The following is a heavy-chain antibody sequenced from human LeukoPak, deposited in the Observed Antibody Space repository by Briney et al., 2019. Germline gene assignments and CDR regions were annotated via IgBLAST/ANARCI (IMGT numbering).Heavy chain of an antibody. D-gene: IGHD2-2*01. CDR3: ARLVVPAAINWFDP. CDR1: GGSISSYY. V-gene: IGHV4-59*08. CDR2: IYYSGST. Sequence: SETLSLTCTVSGGSISSYYWSWTRQPPGKGLEWIGYIYYSGSTNYNPSLKSRVTISVDTSKNQFSLKLSSVTAADTAVYYCARLVVPAAINWFDPWGQGTLVTVSS. J-gene: IGHJ5*02.